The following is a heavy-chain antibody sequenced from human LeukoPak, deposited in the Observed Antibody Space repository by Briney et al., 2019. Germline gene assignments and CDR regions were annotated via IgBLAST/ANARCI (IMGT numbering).Heavy chain of an antibody. CDR3: ARGGGLDV. V-gene: IGHV3-7*03. D-gene: IGHD3-16*01. J-gene: IGHJ6*02. CDR1: GFTFSSYW. Sequence: GGSLKLSCAASGFTFSSYWTNWARQAPGKGLEWVASINHNGNVNYYVDSVKGRFTISRDNAKNSLYLQMSNLRAEDTAVYFCARGGGLDVWGQGATVTVSS. CDR2: INHNGNVN.